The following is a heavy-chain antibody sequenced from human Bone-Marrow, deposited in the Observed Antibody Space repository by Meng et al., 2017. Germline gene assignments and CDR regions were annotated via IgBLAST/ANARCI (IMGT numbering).Heavy chain of an antibody. V-gene: IGHV1-2*06. D-gene: IGHD3-22*01. CDR2: INPNRGGT. Sequence: ASVKVSCKTSGYTFTGYSLHWVRQAPGQGLEWMGRINPNRGGTNYAQNFQGRVTVNSDTSINTVYMELYRLRSDDAAVYYCARERGDSRGFDYWAQGTLVTVSS. J-gene: IGHJ4*02. CDR1: GYTFTGYS. CDR3: ARERGDSRGFDY.